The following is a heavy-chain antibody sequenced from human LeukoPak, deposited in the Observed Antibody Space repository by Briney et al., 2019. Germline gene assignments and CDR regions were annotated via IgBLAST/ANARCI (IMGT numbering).Heavy chain of an antibody. V-gene: IGHV4-59*01. J-gene: IGHJ5*02. CDR1: GGSMSGYY. CDR3: ARGYWFDP. CDR2: IYYRGGT. Sequence: RTSETLSLTCSVSGGSMSGYYWSWIRQPPGKGLEWIGFIYYRGGTKYNPSLKSRVTILVDTSKDQFSLKLSSVTAADTAVYYCARGYWFDPWGQGTLVTVSS.